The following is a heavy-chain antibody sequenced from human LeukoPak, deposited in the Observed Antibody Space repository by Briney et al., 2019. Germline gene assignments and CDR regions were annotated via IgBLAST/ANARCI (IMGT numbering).Heavy chain of an antibody. Sequence: GASLRLSCAASGFTFSSYAMSWVRQAPGKGLEWVSAISGSGGSTYYADSVKGRFTISRDNSKDTLYLQMNSLRAEDTAVYYRAFGVAVVAADSFDYWGQGTLVTVSS. CDR1: GFTFSSYA. J-gene: IGHJ4*02. CDR3: AFGVAVVAADSFDY. CDR2: ISGSGGST. D-gene: IGHD2-15*01. V-gene: IGHV3-23*01.